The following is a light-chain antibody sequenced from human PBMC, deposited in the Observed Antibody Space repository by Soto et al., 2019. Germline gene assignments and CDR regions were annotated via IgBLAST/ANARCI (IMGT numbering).Light chain of an antibody. J-gene: IGKJ1*01. V-gene: IGKV1-5*03. CDR3: QQYNTYSGT. CDR1: QSISSW. Sequence: DIQMTQSLSTLSASVGDRVTITCRASQSISSWLAWYQQKPGKAPKLLIYNASSLESGVPSSFSGSGSGTEFTLTISSLQPEDFATYYCQQYNTYSGTFGQGTKVEIK. CDR2: NAS.